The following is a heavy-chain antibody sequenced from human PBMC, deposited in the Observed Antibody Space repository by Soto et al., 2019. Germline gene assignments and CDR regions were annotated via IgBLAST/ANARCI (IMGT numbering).Heavy chain of an antibody. J-gene: IGHJ4*02. CDR3: ARGQEGVVATH. CDR2: IKDGGYT. CDR1: GGSLSGYY. V-gene: IGHV4-34*01. Sequence: QVQLQQWGAGLLKPSETLSLNCAVNGGSLSGYYWSWIRQPPGKGLEWIGEIKDGGYTNYSPSPKIRPTISSDTSTTQFSLRLNSVTAADTGVYYCARGQEGVVATHWDQGALVTVSS. D-gene: IGHD5-12*01.